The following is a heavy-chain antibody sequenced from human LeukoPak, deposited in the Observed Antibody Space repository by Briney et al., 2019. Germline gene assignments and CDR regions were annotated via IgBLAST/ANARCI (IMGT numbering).Heavy chain of an antibody. V-gene: IGHV3-23*01. D-gene: IGHD2-15*01. Sequence: GGSLRLSCAASGFTFSSYAMSWVRQAPGKGLEWVSAISGSGGSTYYADSVKGRFTISRDNSKNTLYLQMNSLRAEDTAVYYCAKGLRYCSGGSCYSGDYMDVRGKGTTVTVSS. CDR3: AKGLRYCSGGSCYSGDYMDV. J-gene: IGHJ6*03. CDR1: GFTFSSYA. CDR2: ISGSGGST.